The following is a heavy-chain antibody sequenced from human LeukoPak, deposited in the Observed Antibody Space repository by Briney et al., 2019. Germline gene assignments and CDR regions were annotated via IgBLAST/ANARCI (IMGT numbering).Heavy chain of an antibody. Sequence: ASVKVSCKASGYTFTSYYMHWVRQAPGQGLEWMGWINPNSGGTNYAQKFRGRVTMTRDTSISTAYMELSRLRSDDTAVYYCASPSRGCSSTSCYRPWDYWGQGTLVTVSS. CDR1: GYTFTSYY. D-gene: IGHD2-2*01. V-gene: IGHV1-2*02. CDR2: INPNSGGT. J-gene: IGHJ4*02. CDR3: ASPSRGCSSTSCYRPWDY.